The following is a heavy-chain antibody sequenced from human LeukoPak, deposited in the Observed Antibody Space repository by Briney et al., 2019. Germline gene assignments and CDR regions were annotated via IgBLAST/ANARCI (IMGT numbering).Heavy chain of an antibody. CDR1: GFTFSSYA. D-gene: IGHD6-13*01. CDR2: ISYDGSNK. CDR3: AKARRQIAAAEFGY. J-gene: IGHJ4*02. Sequence: GRSLRLSCAASGFTFSSYAMHWVRQAPGKGLEWVAVISYDGSNKYYADSVKGRFTISRDNSKNTLYLQMNSLRAEDTAVYYCAKARRQIAAAEFGYWGQGTLVTVSS. V-gene: IGHV3-30-3*01.